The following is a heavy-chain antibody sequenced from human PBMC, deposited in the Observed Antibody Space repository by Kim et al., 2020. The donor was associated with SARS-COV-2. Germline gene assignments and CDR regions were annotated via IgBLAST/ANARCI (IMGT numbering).Heavy chain of an antibody. D-gene: IGHD6-13*01. CDR3: ATWPGIAAEKPPFWDY. CDR2: FDPEDGET. V-gene: IGHV1-24*01. CDR1: GYTLTELS. J-gene: IGHJ4*02. Sequence: ASVKVSCKVSGYTLTELSMHWVRQAPGKGLEWMGGFDPEDGETIYAQKFQGRVTMTEDTSTDTAYMELSSLRSEDTAVYYCATWPGIAAEKPPFWDYWGQGTLVTVSS.